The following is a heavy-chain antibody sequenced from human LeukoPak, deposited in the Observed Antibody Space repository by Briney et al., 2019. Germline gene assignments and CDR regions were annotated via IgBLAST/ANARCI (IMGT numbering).Heavy chain of an antibody. CDR1: GFTFSDSW. CDR3: ATYTYWVAGDV. V-gene: IGHV3-7*01. D-gene: IGHD3-16*01. J-gene: IGHJ6*02. CDR2: MNQDGSAK. Sequence: GGSLRLSCAASGFTFSDSWMSWVRQAPGKGLEWVANMNQDGSAKGYVDSVKGRFTISRDNARNSLYLQMSSLRPEDTAVYYCATYTYWVAGDVWGQGTTVTVSS.